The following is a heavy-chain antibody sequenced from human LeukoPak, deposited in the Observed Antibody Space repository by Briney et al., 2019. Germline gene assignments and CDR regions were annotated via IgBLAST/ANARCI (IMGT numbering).Heavy chain of an antibody. D-gene: IGHD5-12*01. Sequence: SQTLSLTCTVSGGSISSGDYYWSWIRQPPGKGLEWIGYIYYSGSTYYNPSLTSRVTISVDTSKNQFSLKLSSVTAADTAVYYCARGRDIVATVDWGQGTLVTVSS. V-gene: IGHV4-30-4*08. J-gene: IGHJ4*02. CDR3: ARGRDIVATVD. CDR1: GGSISSGDYY. CDR2: IYYSGST.